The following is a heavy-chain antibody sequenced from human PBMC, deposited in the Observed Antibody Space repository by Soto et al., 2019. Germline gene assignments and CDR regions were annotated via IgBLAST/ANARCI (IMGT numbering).Heavy chain of an antibody. CDR2: IYYSGST. J-gene: IGHJ4*02. CDR3: ARDRECSGGTCYNYFDY. V-gene: IGHV4-31*03. Sequence: SSETLSLTCTVSGGSISSGGYYWSWIRQHPGKCLKWIGYIYYSGSTYYNPSLKSRVTISVDTSKNQFSLKLSSVTAADTAVYYCARDRECSGGTCYNYFDYWGQGTLVTVYS. D-gene: IGHD2-15*01. CDR1: GGSISSGGYY.